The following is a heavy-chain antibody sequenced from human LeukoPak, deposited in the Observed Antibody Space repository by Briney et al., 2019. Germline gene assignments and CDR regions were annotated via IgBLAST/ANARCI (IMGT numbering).Heavy chain of an antibody. CDR3: ASSYYYDSSGYYSTFDY. D-gene: IGHD3-22*01. Sequence: SETLSLTCTASGGSISSYYWSWIRQPPGKGLEWIGYIYYSGSTNYNPSLKSRVTISVDTSKNQFSLKLSSVTAADTAVYYCASSYYYDSSGYYSTFDYWGQGTLVTVSS. CDR1: GGSISSYY. V-gene: IGHV4-59*08. CDR2: IYYSGST. J-gene: IGHJ4*02.